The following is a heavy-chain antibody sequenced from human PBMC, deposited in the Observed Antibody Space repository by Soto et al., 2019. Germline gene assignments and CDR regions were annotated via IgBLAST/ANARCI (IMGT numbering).Heavy chain of an antibody. V-gene: IGHV3-74*01. CDR1: GFTFRSYW. J-gene: IGHJ6*02. CDR3: ARELNRFGPNHFYYYGMDV. CDR2: INSDASST. Sequence: EVQLVESGGGLVQPGGSLRLSCAASGFTFRSYWMHWVRQAPGKGLVWVSRINSDASSTSYADSVKGRFTISRDNAKNTLYLQMNRLRAEDTAVYYCARELNRFGPNHFYYYGMDVWGQGTTVTVSS. D-gene: IGHD3-10*01.